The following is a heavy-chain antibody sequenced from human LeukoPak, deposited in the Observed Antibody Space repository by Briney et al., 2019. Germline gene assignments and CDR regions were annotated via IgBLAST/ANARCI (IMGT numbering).Heavy chain of an antibody. CDR2: INHSGST. Sequence: SETLSLTCAVYGGSFSGYYWSWIRQPPGKGLEWIGGINHSGSTNYNPSLKSRVTISVDTSKNQFSLKLSSVTAADTAVYYCARGLSTGGMDYWGQGTLVTVSS. CDR1: GGSFSGYY. V-gene: IGHV4-34*01. CDR3: ARGLSTGGMDY. J-gene: IGHJ4*02.